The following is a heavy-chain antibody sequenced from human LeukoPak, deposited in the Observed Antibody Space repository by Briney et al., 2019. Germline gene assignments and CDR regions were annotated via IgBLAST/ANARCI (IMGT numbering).Heavy chain of an antibody. J-gene: IGHJ4*02. V-gene: IGHV3-23*01. CDR3: AKGRTLVGGSTRSYDY. CDR2: ISGGGGER. CDR1: GFTFSSYS. D-gene: IGHD1-26*01. Sequence: GGSLRLSCAASGFTFSSYSMSWVRQAPGRGLEWVSVISGGGGERFYADSVKGRFTISRDNSKNALYLQMNSLRVEDTAVYYCAKGRTLVGGSTRSYDYWGQGTLVTVSS.